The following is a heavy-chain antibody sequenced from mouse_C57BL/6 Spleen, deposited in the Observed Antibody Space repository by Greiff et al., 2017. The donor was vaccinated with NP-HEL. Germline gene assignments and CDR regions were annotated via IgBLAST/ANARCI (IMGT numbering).Heavy chain of an antibody. V-gene: IGHV1-64*01. Sequence: QVQLQQPGAELVKPGASVKLSCKASGYTFTSYWMHWVKQRPGQGLEWIGMIHPNSGSTNYNEKFKSKATLTVDKSSSTAYMQLSSLTSEDSAVYYCARSLTPHYYGSSPFAYWGQGTLVTVSA. CDR1: GYTFTSYW. CDR3: ARSLTPHYYGSSPFAY. D-gene: IGHD1-1*01. J-gene: IGHJ3*01. CDR2: IHPNSGST.